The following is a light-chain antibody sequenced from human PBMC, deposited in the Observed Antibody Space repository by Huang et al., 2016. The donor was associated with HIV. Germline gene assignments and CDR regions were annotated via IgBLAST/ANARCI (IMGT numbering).Light chain of an antibody. Sequence: ELVLTQSPGTMSLSPGERATLSCRASQSVTSSYLAWHQQKPGQAPRLLIYGAASRATGIPDRFSGSGSGTDFTLIISRLEPEDFAVYYCQQYGSSPWTFGQGTKVEIK. J-gene: IGKJ1*01. CDR2: GAA. V-gene: IGKV3-20*01. CDR1: QSVTSSY. CDR3: QQYGSSPWT.